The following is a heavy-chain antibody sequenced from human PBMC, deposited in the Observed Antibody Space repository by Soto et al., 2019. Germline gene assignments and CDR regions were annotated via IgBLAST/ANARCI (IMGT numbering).Heavy chain of an antibody. V-gene: IGHV1-18*01. CDR1: GYSFDDYG. CDR3: ARVDCSSTSCYGYYYYYGMDV. J-gene: IGHJ6*02. Sequence: ASVKVSCKASGYSFDDYGISWVRQVPGQGLEWMGWISAYNGNTNFAQRFQGRVTLTTDTSTSTAYMELSSLRSEDTAVYYCARVDCSSTSCYGYYYYYGMDVWGQGTTVTVSS. CDR2: ISAYNGNT. D-gene: IGHD2-2*01.